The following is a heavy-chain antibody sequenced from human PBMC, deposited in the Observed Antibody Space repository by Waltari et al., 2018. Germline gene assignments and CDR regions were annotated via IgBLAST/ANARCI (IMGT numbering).Heavy chain of an antibody. CDR3: AKSRGRDSVCFDY. Sequence: QVQMVESGGGVVQPGKSLRLSCAASGFTFTGFGLHLVRQAPGKGVEWLAVISYDGSKEFYADSVKGRFTISRDNSKNTVSLHMSSLGLEDTAIYYCAKSRGRDSVCFDYWGQGALVTVSS. D-gene: IGHD3-10*01. V-gene: IGHV3-30*18. CDR1: GFTFTGFG. J-gene: IGHJ4*02. CDR2: ISYDGSKE.